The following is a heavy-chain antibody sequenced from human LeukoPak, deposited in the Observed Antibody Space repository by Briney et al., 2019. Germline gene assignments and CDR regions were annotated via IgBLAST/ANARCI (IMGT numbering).Heavy chain of an antibody. Sequence: SVKVSCKASGGTFSSYAISRVRQAPGQGLEWMGRIIPILGIANYAQKFQGRVTITADKSTSTAYTELSSLRSEDTAVYYCARDDLIAAAGRSWGQGTLVTVSS. CDR3: ARDDLIAAAGRS. V-gene: IGHV1-69*04. J-gene: IGHJ4*02. D-gene: IGHD6-13*01. CDR1: GGTFSSYA. CDR2: IIPILGIA.